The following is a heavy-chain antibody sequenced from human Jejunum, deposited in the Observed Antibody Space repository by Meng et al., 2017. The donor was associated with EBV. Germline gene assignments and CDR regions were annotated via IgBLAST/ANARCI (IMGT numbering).Heavy chain of an antibody. V-gene: IGHV3-15*01. CDR3: TSGYTGPSHDGH. J-gene: IGHJ4*02. D-gene: IGHD2-2*02. CDR1: GFTFNIAW. CDR2: IRSKADGETT. Sequence: VQLVGFGGGLVKPGGSLRLSWAASGFTFNIAWMNWVRQAPGKGLEWVGLIRSKADGETTDYAAPVKGRFTISRDDSTDTLYLQMNSLQTEDAGVYYCTSGYTGPSHDGHWGQGTLVTVSS.